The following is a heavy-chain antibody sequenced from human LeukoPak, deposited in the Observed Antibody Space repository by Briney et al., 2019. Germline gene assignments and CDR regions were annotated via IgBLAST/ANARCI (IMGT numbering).Heavy chain of an antibody. J-gene: IGHJ4*02. CDR1: GFSFNNAW. CDR2: IKSETDGGTT. V-gene: IGHV3-15*01. Sequence: GGSLRLSCAASGFSFNNAWMSWVRQAPGKGLEWLGRIKSETDGGTTDIAAPVKGRFLISRDDSNNTLYLQINSLKSEDTAVYYCTTSPMWDQRIDYWGQGTLVTVSS. CDR3: TTSPMWDQRIDY. D-gene: IGHD1-26*01.